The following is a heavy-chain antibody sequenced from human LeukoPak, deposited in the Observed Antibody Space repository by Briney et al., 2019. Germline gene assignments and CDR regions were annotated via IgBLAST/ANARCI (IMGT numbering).Heavy chain of an antibody. CDR1: GYTFTSCD. D-gene: IGHD6-6*01. CDR3: ARSTIAARRWFDP. J-gene: IGHJ5*02. V-gene: IGHV1-8*01. Sequence: ASVKVSCKASGYTFTSCDINWVRQATGQGLEWMGWMNPNSGNTGYAQKFQGRVTMTRNTSISTAYMELSSLRSEDTAVYYCARSTIAARRWFDPWGQGTLVTVSS. CDR2: MNPNSGNT.